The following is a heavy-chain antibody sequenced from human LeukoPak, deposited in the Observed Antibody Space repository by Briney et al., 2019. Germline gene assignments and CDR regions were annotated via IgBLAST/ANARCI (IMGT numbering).Heavy chain of an antibody. J-gene: IGHJ5*02. CDR2: ISGSGGST. CDR3: AKLDGYGSFDP. Sequence: GGSLRLSCAASGFTSSSYAMSWVRQAPGKGLEWVSAISGSGGSTYYADSVKGRFTISRDNSKNTLYPQMNSLRAEDTAVYYCAKLDGYGSFDPWGQGTLVTVSS. V-gene: IGHV3-23*01. D-gene: IGHD2-2*03. CDR1: GFTSSSYA.